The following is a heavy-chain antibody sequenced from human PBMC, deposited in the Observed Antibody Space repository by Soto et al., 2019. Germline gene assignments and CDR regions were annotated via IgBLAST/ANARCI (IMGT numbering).Heavy chain of an antibody. V-gene: IGHV2-70*01. CDR3: ARILSSSSFYYYGMDL. CDR1: GFSLSTSGMC. CDR2: IDWDDDK. D-gene: IGHD6-6*01. Sequence: SGPTLVNPTQTLTLTCTFSGFSLSTSGMCVSWIRQPPGKALEWLALIDWDDDKYYSTSLKTRLTISKDTSKNQVVLTMTNMDPVDTATYYCARILSSSSFYYYGMDLWGQGATVTVSS. J-gene: IGHJ6*02.